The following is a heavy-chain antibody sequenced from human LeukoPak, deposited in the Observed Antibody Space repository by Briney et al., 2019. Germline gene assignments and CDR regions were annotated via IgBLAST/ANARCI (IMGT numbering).Heavy chain of an antibody. D-gene: IGHD3-16*02. V-gene: IGHV1-2*06. CDR3: ARDAYDYVWGSYRYDY. Sequence: GASVKVSCKASGYTFTGYYMHWVRQAPGQGLEWMGRINPNGGGTNYAQKFQGRVTMTRDTSISTAYMELSRLRSDDTAVYYCARDAYDYVWGSYRYDYWGQGTLVTVSS. J-gene: IGHJ4*02. CDR1: GYTFTGYY. CDR2: INPNGGGT.